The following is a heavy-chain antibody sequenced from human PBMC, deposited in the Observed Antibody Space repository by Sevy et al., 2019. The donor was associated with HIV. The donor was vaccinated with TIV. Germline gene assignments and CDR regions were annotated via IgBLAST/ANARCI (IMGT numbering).Heavy chain of an antibody. CDR1: GYTFTGYY. D-gene: IGHD3-10*01. Sequence: ASVKVSCKASGYTFTGYYMHWVRQAPGQGLEWMGWINPNSGGTNYAQKFQGRVTMTRDTSISTAYMELSRLRSDDTAVYYSASPLWFGELYDYWGQGTLVTVSS. CDR2: INPNSGGT. V-gene: IGHV1-2*02. J-gene: IGHJ4*02. CDR3: ASPLWFGELYDY.